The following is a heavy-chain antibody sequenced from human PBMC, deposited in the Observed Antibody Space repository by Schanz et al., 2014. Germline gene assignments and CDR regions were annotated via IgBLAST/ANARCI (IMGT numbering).Heavy chain of an antibody. CDR1: GFMFSSYA. Sequence: VQLVESGGGVVQPGRSLRLSCAASGFMFSSYAMSWVRQAPGKGLEWVSAISGSGGSTYYADSVKGRFTISSDNSKSSLYLQMSSLRAEDTAVYYCAKSQGSSFDSWGQGTLVTVSS. D-gene: IGHD6-13*01. J-gene: IGHJ4*02. CDR2: ISGSGGST. CDR3: AKSQGSSFDS. V-gene: IGHV3-23*04.